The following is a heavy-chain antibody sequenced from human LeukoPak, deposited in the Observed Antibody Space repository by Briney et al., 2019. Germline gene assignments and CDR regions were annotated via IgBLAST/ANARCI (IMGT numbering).Heavy chain of an antibody. Sequence: PGGSLRFCCASAGITFCTSGFSWVRQAAGGGLGWVASIGPTGSDRYHADSIKGRFTISRDNANNFLYLQMNSLRAEDTAVYYCATETNGRHYDYWGQGTLLTVSS. D-gene: IGHD1-14*01. CDR1: GITFCTSG. CDR2: IGPTGSDR. J-gene: IGHJ4*02. CDR3: ATETNGRHYDY. V-gene: IGHV3-21*06.